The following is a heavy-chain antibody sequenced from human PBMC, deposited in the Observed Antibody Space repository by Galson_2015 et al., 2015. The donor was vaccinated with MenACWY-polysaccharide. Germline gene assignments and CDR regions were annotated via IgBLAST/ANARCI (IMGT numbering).Heavy chain of an antibody. CDR3: ASLPSYYYYYMDV. Sequence: SLRISCAASGFTFDDHAMHWVRQAPGKGLEWVSGISWSSGSIGFADSVKGRFTISRDNAKNSLYLQMNSLRAEDTAVYYCASLPSYYYYYMDVWGKGTTVTVSS. CDR2: ISWSSGSI. J-gene: IGHJ6*03. V-gene: IGHV3-9*01. CDR1: GFTFDDHA.